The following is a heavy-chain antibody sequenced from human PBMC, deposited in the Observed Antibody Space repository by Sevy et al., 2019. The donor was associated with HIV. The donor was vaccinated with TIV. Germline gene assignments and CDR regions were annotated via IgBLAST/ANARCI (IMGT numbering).Heavy chain of an antibody. V-gene: IGHV3-15*01. J-gene: IGHJ4*02. CDR2: IKSKTDGGTT. Sequence: GGSLRLSCAASGFTFSNAWMSWVRQAPGKGLEWVGRIKSKTDGGTTDYAAPVKGRFTISRDDSKNTLYLQMNSLKTEDTAVYYCTTDGAYGSGSYYTPWFDYWGQGTLVTVSS. CDR1: GFTFSNAW. D-gene: IGHD3-10*01. CDR3: TTDGAYGSGSYYTPWFDY.